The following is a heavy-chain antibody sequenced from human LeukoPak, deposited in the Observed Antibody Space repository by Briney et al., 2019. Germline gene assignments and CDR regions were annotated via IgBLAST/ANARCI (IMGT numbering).Heavy chain of an antibody. CDR2: IWYDGSNK. CDR3: ARELVAVAGTKYYYYGMDV. V-gene: IGHV3-33*01. D-gene: IGHD6-19*01. CDR1: GFTFSSYG. Sequence: GRSLRLSRAASGFTFSSYGMHWVRQAPGKGLEWVALIWYDGSNKYYAEPVKGRFTISRDNSQNTLYLQMNSLRAEDTAVYYCARELVAVAGTKYYYYGMDVWGQGTTVTVSS. J-gene: IGHJ6*02.